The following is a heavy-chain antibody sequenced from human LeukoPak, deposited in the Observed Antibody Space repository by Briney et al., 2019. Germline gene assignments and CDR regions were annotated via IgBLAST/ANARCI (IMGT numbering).Heavy chain of an antibody. J-gene: IGHJ4*02. V-gene: IGHV4-39*01. CDR2: IYYSGST. CDR3: ATSGWYLLPGVY. D-gene: IGHD6-19*01. Sequence: PSETVSLTCTVSGGSISSNTYYWGWIRQPPGKGLEWIGSIYYSGSTYYNPSLESRVTISVDTSKNQFSLKLSSVTAADTAVYYCATSGWYLLPGVYWGQGTLVTVSS. CDR1: GGSISSNTYY.